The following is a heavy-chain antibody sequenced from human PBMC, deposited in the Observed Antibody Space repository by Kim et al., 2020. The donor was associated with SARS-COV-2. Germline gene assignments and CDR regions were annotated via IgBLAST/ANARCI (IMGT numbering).Heavy chain of an antibody. CDR2: INHSGST. CDR1: GGSFSGYY. D-gene: IGHD3-9*01. CDR3: ARGGYDILTGTGWFDP. Sequence: SETLSLTCAVYGGSFSGYYWSWIRQPPGKGLEWIGEINHSGSTNYNPSLKSRVTISVDTSKNQFSLKLSSVTAADTAVYYCARGGYDILTGTGWFDPWGQGTLVTVSS. J-gene: IGHJ5*02. V-gene: IGHV4-34*01.